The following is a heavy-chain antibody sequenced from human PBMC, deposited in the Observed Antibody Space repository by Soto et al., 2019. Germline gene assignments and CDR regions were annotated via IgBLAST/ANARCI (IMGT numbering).Heavy chain of an antibody. J-gene: IGHJ4*02. CDR3: ARSRVITASSDY. Sequence: QVQLVQSGPEVKKPGASVKVSCKASGYTFTSYDITWVRQATGQGLEWMGWMNPSTGNTGYPQKFQGRVTMTRNTSIRTVYMELGSLTSEDTAVYFCARSRVITASSDYWGQGTLVTVSS. D-gene: IGHD3-10*01. CDR2: MNPSTGNT. CDR1: GYTFTSYD. V-gene: IGHV1-8*02.